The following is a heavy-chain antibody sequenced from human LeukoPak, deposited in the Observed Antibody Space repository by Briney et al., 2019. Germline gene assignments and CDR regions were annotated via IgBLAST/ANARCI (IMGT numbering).Heavy chain of an antibody. CDR2: ISTHKGNT. CDR3: ARDVLHAFDI. V-gene: IGHV1-18*01. Sequence: ASVKVSCKASGHTFTKYGLSWVRQAPGQGLEWMGWISTHKGNTNYGQKFQGRVTMTTDTSTSTAYMEVKSLRSDDTAVYYCARDVLHAFDIWGQGTMVTVS. CDR1: GHTFTKYG. J-gene: IGHJ3*02.